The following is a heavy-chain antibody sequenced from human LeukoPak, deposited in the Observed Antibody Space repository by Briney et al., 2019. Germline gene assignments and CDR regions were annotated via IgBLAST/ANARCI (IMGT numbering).Heavy chain of an antibody. CDR3: ARGRRYCSSVSCYYMDV. CDR2: MNPNSGNT. J-gene: IGHJ6*03. V-gene: IGHV1-8*03. D-gene: IGHD2-2*01. Sequence: ASVKVSCKASGYTFSSNDINWMRQATGQGPEWMGWMNPNSGNTGYAQKFQGRVTITMNTSITTAYMELSSLRSEDTAVYFCARGRRYCSSVSCYYMDVWGKGTTVTVSS. CDR1: GYTFSSND.